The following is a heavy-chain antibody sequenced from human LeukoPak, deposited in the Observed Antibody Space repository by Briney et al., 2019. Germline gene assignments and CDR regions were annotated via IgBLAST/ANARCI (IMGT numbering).Heavy chain of an antibody. CDR2: MNPNSGNT. Sequence: ASVKVSCKASGYTFTSYDINWVRQATGQGLEWMGWMNPNSGNTGYAQKFQGRVTMTRNTSISTAYMELSSLRSEDTAVYYCARSEWGSNYGVYYYGMDVWGHGATVTVSS. V-gene: IGHV1-8*01. CDR1: GYTFTSYD. D-gene: IGHD3-16*01. J-gene: IGHJ6*02. CDR3: ARSEWGSNYGVYYYGMDV.